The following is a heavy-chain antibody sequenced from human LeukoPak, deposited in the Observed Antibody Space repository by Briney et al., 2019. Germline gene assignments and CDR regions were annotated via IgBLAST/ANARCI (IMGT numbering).Heavy chain of an antibody. V-gene: IGHV4-34*01. J-gene: IGHJ6*03. Sequence: PSETLSLTCAVYGDSFSGFYWTWVRQAPGKGLEWIGEISYSGTPSYNPSLNSRITVTLDTSKKQISLNLSPVTAADTAVYYCVRGNVKHYHSVADEYYYYMDVWGKGTAVIVS. CDR3: VRGNVKHYHSVADEYYYYMDV. D-gene: IGHD6-19*01. CDR2: ISYSGTP. CDR1: GDSFSGFY.